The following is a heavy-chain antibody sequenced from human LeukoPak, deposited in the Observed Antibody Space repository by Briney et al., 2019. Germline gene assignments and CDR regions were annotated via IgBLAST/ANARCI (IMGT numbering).Heavy chain of an antibody. Sequence: PGGSLRLSCAASGFTFSSYAMSWVRQAPGKGLEWVSAISGSGGSTYYADSVKGRFTISRDNSKNTLYLQMNSLRAEDTAVYYCAKGSSIVGATGNDYWGQGTLVTVSS. CDR1: GFTFSSYA. D-gene: IGHD1-26*01. V-gene: IGHV3-23*01. CDR3: AKGSSIVGATGNDY. J-gene: IGHJ4*02. CDR2: ISGSGGST.